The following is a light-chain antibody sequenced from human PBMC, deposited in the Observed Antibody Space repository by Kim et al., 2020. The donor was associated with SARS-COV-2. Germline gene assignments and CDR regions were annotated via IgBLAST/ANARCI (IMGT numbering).Light chain of an antibody. V-gene: IGLV1-40*01. CDR1: GSTLGAGYD. CDR2: GNS. CDR3: QSYDSSLGGYV. Sequence: QRVTTPCSGGGSTLGAGYDVHWYQQLPGTAPKLLGFGNSIRPSGVPDRFSGSRSGPSASLAITGLQAEDEADYYCQSYDSSLGGYVFGTGTKVTVL. J-gene: IGLJ1*01.